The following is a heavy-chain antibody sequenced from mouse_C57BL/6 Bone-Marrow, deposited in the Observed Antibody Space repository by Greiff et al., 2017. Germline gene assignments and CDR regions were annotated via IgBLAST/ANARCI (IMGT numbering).Heavy chain of an antibody. Sequence: EVKLMESGAELVRPGSSVKMSCKTSGYTFTSYGINWVKQRPGQGLEWIGDIYLGNGYTEYNEKFKGKATLTSDTSSSTAYMQLSSLTSEDSAIYFCARLGLRQDWYFDVWGTGTTVTVSS. D-gene: IGHD2-4*01. CDR1: GYTFTSYG. CDR3: ARLGLRQDWYFDV. V-gene: IGHV1-58*01. J-gene: IGHJ1*03. CDR2: IYLGNGYT.